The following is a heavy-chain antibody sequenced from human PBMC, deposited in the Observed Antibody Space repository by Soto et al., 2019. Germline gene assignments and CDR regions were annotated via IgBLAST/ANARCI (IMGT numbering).Heavy chain of an antibody. D-gene: IGHD4-17*01. CDR1: GGSVSSGSYY. V-gene: IGHV4-61*01. J-gene: IGHJ6*02. Sequence: SETLSLTCTVSGGSVSSGSYYWSWIRQPPGKGLEWIGYIYYSGSTNYNPSLKSRVSISVDTSKNQVSLKLTSVTAADTAVYFCARVTMVVRDSDHFGVDVWGHGTTVTVSS. CDR2: IYYSGST. CDR3: ARVTMVVRDSDHFGVDV.